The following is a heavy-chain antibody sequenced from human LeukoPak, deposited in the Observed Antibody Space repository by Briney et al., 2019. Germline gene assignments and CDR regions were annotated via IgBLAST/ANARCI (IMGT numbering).Heavy chain of an antibody. V-gene: IGHV4-39*07. CDR1: GGSISSSSYY. D-gene: IGHD6-6*01. CDR3: ASGSIAARRGGVFDY. J-gene: IGHJ4*02. CDR2: INHSGST. Sequence: SETLSLTCTVSGGSISSSSYYWGWIRQPPGKGLEWIGEINHSGSTNYNPSLKSRVTISVDTSKNQFSLKLSSVTAADTAVYYCASGSIAARRGGVFDYWGQGTLVTVSS.